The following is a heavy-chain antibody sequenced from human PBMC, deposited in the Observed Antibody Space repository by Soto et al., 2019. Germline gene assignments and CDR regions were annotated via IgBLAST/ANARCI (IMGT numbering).Heavy chain of an antibody. CDR2: IYTSGST. CDR1: GGSISSYY. J-gene: IGHJ6*02. D-gene: IGHD3-3*01. CDR3: ARDYDFWSGYLAGYYYGMDV. V-gene: IGHV4-4*07. Sequence: SETLSLTCTVSGGSISSYYWSWIRQPAGKGLEWIGRIYTSGSTNYNPSLKSRVTMSVDTSKNQFSLKLSSVTAADTAVYYCARDYDFWSGYLAGYYYGMDVWGQGTAVTVSS.